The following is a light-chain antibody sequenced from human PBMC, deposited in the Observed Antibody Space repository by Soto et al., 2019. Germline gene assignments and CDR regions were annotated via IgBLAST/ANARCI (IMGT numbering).Light chain of an antibody. CDR1: SSDIGRYNY. V-gene: IGLV2-14*01. Sequence: QSALTQPASVSGSPGQSITISCTGTSSDIGRYNYVSWYQQHPGKAPRLVISGVNKRPSGISNRFSGSKSGNTASLTISGLRADDEAIYYCASYTSTTTLVVFGGGTQLTVL. J-gene: IGLJ2*01. CDR2: GVN. CDR3: ASYTSTTTLVV.